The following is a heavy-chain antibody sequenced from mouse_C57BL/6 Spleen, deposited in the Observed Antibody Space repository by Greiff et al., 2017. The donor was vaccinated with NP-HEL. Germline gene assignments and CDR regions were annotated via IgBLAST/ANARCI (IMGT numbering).Heavy chain of an antibody. V-gene: IGHV14-3*01. J-gene: IGHJ1*03. CDR2: IDPANGNT. D-gene: IGHD1-1*01. Sequence: VQLQQSVAELVRPGASVKLSCTASGFNIKNTYMHWVKQRPEQGLEWIGRIDPANGNTKYAPKFQGKATITADTSSNTAYLQLSSLTSEDSAIYYCARSAIYYCGSSGGYFDVWGTGTTVTVSS. CDR1: GFNIKNTY. CDR3: ARSAIYYCGSSGGYFDV.